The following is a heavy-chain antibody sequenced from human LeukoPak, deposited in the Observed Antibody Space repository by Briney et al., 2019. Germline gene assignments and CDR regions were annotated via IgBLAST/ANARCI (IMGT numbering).Heavy chain of an antibody. D-gene: IGHD3-10*01. CDR3: ARQGQYYGSGSQFDY. J-gene: IGHJ4*02. V-gene: IGHV4-39*01. CDR1: GGSISGSSYY. Sequence: SETLSLTCTVSGGSISGSSYYWGWIRQPPGKALEWIGSIYYSGSTYYNPSLKSRVTISVDTSKNQFSLKLSSVTAADTAVYYCARQGQYYGSGSQFDYWGQGTLVTVSS. CDR2: IYYSGST.